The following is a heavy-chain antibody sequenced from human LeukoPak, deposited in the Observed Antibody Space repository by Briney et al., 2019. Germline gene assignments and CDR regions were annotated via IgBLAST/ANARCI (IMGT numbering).Heavy chain of an antibody. D-gene: IGHD3-9*01. CDR3: ARVRSGYYFDY. V-gene: IGHV3-21*01. CDR1: GFTFSDFA. Sequence: GGSLRLSCAASGFTFSDFAMNWVRQAPGKGLEWISSIYSSGDYIYYADSVKGCFTISRDNAKNSLYLQMNSLRAEDTAVYYCARVRSGYYFDYWGPGTLVTVSS. CDR2: IYSSGDYI. J-gene: IGHJ4*02.